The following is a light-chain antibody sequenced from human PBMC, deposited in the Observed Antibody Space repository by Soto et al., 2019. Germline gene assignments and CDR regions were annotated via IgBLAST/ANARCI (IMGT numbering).Light chain of an antibody. CDR3: SSYTSSSTPYV. CDR2: DVS. V-gene: IGLV2-14*01. Sequence: QSALTQPASGSGSPGQWITISCTGTSSDVGGYNYVSWYQQHPGKAPKLMIYDVSNRPSGVSNRFSGSKSGNTASLTISGLQAEDEADYYCSSYTSSSTPYVFGTGTKVTVL. CDR1: SSDVGGYNY. J-gene: IGLJ1*01.